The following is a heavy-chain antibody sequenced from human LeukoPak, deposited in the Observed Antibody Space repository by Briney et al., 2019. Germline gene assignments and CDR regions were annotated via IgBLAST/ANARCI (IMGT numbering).Heavy chain of an antibody. D-gene: IGHD5-24*01. CDR1: GLTVSDNF. J-gene: IGHJ4*02. Sequence: GVSLRLSCAASGLTVSDNFMLWVRQAPGKGLEWVSLIYSGGDTHYADSVKGRFTISRDNSKNTLYLQMNNLRAEDTAVYYCARDPPAVAINTYGWGQGTLVTVSS. CDR2: IYSGGDT. CDR3: ARDPPAVAINTYG. V-gene: IGHV3-66*01.